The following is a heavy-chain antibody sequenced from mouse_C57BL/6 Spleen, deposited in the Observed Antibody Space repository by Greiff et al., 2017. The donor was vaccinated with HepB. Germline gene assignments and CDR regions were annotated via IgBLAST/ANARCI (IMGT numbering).Heavy chain of an antibody. V-gene: IGHV5-16*01. CDR1: GFTFSDYY. CDR2: INYDGSST. D-gene: IGHD1-1*01. Sequence: EVKLVESEGGLVQPGSSMKLSCTASGFTFSDYYMAWVRQVPEKGLEWVANINYDGSSTYYLDSLKSRFIISRDNAKNILYLQMSSLKSEDTATYYCARGGFYYGAMDYWGQGTSVTVSS. J-gene: IGHJ4*01. CDR3: ARGGFYYGAMDY.